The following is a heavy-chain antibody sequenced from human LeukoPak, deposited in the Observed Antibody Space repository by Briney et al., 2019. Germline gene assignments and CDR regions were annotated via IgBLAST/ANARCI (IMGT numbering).Heavy chain of an antibody. Sequence: SETLSLTCTVSGGSISSGDYYWSWIRQPPGKGLEWIGYMYYIVSAYYKPSLKSGVTISVDTSKNQFSLKLSSVTAADAAVYYCARGGLLDFWSGSLDYCGQGALVTVSS. CDR1: GGSISSGDYY. J-gene: IGHJ4*02. V-gene: IGHV4-30-4*08. CDR2: MYYIVSA. CDR3: ARGGLLDFWSGSLDY. D-gene: IGHD3-3*01.